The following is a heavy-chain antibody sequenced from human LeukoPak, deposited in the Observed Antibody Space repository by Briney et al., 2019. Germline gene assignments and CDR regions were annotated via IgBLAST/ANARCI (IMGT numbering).Heavy chain of an antibody. CDR2: ISGSGGST. CDR1: GFTFSSYG. J-gene: IGHJ4*02. D-gene: IGHD6-19*01. V-gene: IGHV3-23*01. Sequence: QSGGSLRLSCAASGFTFSSYGMHWVRQAPGKGLEWVSAISGSGGSTYYADSVKGRFTISRDNSKNTLYLQMNSLRGEDTAVYYCAKDTVAGTLGDYWGEGTLVTVSS. CDR3: AKDTVAGTLGDY.